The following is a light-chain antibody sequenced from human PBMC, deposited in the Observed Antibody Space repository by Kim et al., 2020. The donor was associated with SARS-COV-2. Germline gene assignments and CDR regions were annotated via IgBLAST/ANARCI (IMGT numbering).Light chain of an antibody. J-gene: IGLJ1*01. V-gene: IGLV2-14*01. CDR2: DVS. CDR3: SSYTSSSTYV. Sequence: QSALTQPASVSASPAPSIPISCTGTSSDVGGYNYVSWYQQHPGKAPKLMIYDVSKRPSGVSNRFSGSKSGNTASLTISGLQAEDEADYYCSSYTSSSTYVFGTGTKVTVL. CDR1: SSDVGGYNY.